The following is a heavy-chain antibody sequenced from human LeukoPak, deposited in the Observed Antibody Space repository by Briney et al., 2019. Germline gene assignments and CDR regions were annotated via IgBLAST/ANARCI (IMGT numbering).Heavy chain of an antibody. CDR2: ISYDESNK. D-gene: IGHD3-3*01. J-gene: IGHJ6*02. Sequence: GSLRLSCAASGFTFSSSAMHWVRQAPGKGLEWVAVISYDESNKYYADSVEGRFTISRDNSKNTLYLQMNSLRAEDTAVYYCARGTDTKPFWSGYWVDVWGQGTTVTVSS. CDR3: ARGTDTKPFWSGYWVDV. V-gene: IGHV3-30*03. CDR1: GFTFSSSA.